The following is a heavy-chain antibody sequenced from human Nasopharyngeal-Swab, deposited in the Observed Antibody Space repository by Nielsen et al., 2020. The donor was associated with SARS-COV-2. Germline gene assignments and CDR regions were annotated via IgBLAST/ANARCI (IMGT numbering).Heavy chain of an antibody. J-gene: IGHJ5*02. CDR2: ISGSGGST. Sequence: WIRQPPGKGLEWVSAISGSGGSTYYADSVKGRFTISRDNSKNTLYLQMNSLRAEDTAVYYCARSGLKKEWLLYNWFDPWGQGTLVTVSS. D-gene: IGHD3-3*01. CDR3: ARSGLKKEWLLYNWFDP. V-gene: IGHV3-23*01.